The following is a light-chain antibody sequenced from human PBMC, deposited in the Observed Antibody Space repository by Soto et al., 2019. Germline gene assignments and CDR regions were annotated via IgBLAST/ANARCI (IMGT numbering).Light chain of an antibody. CDR1: SSNIGAGYD. CDR3: QSYDSTLSARYV. V-gene: IGLV1-40*01. Sequence: QSVLTQPPSVSGAPGQRVTISCTGSSSNIGAGYDVHWYPQRPGAAPKLLISANINRPSGVPDRFSGSKSGTSASLAITWLQADDEGDYYCQSYDSTLSARYVFGTGTKVTVL. J-gene: IGLJ1*01. CDR2: ANI.